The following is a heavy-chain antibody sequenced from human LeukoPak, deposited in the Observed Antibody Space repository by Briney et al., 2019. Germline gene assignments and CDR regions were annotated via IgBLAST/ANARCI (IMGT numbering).Heavy chain of an antibody. CDR1: GDSLSGLPYS. CDR3: VRYRSTSYRFDN. J-gene: IGHJ4*02. CDR2: MYYDEHT. V-gene: IGHV4-39*01. Sequence: PSETLSLTCTVSGDSLSGLPYSWGWVRQSPGKGLEWIAYMYYDEHTYYSPSLKSRVTISVDTSKMQFSLSLSSVTAADTAIYYCVRYRSTSYRFDNWGQGTLVTVSS. D-gene: IGHD6-19*01.